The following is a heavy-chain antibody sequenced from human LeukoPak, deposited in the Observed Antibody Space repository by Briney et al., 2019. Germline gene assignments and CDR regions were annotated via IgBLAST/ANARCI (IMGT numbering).Heavy chain of an antibody. CDR3: ARVQRYSSGWPDIDY. CDR1: GGSISSYY. J-gene: IGHJ4*02. CDR2: IYYSGST. D-gene: IGHD6-19*01. V-gene: IGHV4-59*01. Sequence: SETLSLTCTVSGGSISSYYWSWLRQPPGKGLEWIGYIYYSGSTNYNPSLKSRVTISVDTSKNQFSLKLSSVTAADTAVYYCARVQRYSSGWPDIDYWGQGTLVTVSS.